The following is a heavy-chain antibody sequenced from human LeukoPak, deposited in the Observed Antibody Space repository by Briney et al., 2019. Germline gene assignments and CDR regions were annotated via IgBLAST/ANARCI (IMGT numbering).Heavy chain of an antibody. CDR2: ISGSGGST. Sequence: GGSLRLSCAAYGFTFSSYAMSWVRQAPGKGLEWVSAISGSGGSTYYADSVKGRFTISRDNSKNTLCLQMNSLRAEDTAVYYCAKVLVVVAATQWGQGTLVTVSS. J-gene: IGHJ4*02. V-gene: IGHV3-23*01. CDR1: GFTFSSYA. CDR3: AKVLVVVAATQ. D-gene: IGHD2-15*01.